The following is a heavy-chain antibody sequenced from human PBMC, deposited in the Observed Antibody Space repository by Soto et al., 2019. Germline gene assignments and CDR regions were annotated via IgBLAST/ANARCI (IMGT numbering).Heavy chain of an antibody. CDR3: AKGALLRYFDWLLPNNDY. CDR1: GFTFSSYA. D-gene: IGHD3-9*01. Sequence: GGSLRLSCAASGFTFSSYAMSWVRQAPGKGLEWVSAISGSGGSTYYADSVKGRFTISRDNSKNTLYLQMNSLRAEDTAVYYCAKGALLRYFDWLLPNNDYWGQGTLVTVSS. J-gene: IGHJ4*02. V-gene: IGHV3-23*01. CDR2: ISGSGGST.